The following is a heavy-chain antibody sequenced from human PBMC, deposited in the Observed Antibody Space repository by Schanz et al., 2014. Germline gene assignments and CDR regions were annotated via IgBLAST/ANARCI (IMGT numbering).Heavy chain of an antibody. V-gene: IGHV1-18*01. Sequence: QAQLMQSGPELKRPGASVKVSCTASGYTLKNYGISWVRQAPGLGLEWMGWISDYNGNTNYAQKLQGRVTITADRSTSTAYMELSSLRSEDTAVYYCARGYGDSPTDFWGQGTLXTVSS. CDR2: ISDYNGNT. D-gene: IGHD4-17*01. CDR1: GYTLKNYG. CDR3: ARGYGDSPTDF. J-gene: IGHJ4*02.